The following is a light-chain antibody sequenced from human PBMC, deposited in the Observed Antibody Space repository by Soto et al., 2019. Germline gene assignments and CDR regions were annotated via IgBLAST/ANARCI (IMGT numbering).Light chain of an antibody. CDR3: QQYDKWPET. Sequence: EVVMTQSPATVSVSPGERATLSCRASQSVSTNLAWYQQKPGQAPRLLIYGASSRATAIPARFSGSGSGTEFTLTISSLQSEDCAIYYCQQYDKWPETFGQGTKVEIK. CDR1: QSVSTN. V-gene: IGKV3D-15*01. J-gene: IGKJ1*01. CDR2: GAS.